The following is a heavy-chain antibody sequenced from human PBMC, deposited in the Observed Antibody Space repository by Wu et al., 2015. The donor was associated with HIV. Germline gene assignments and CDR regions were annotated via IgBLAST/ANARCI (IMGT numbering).Heavy chain of an antibody. J-gene: IGHJ3*02. D-gene: IGHD3-10*01. V-gene: IGHV1-46*01. CDR2: INPGGIST. CDR1: GYTFTSYG. CDR3: ARDLTYFYDSETYPFDAFDI. Sequence: QVQLVQSGAEVKKPGASVKVSCKASGYTFTSYGISWVRQAPGQGLEWMGIINPGGISTKYAQKFQGRITLTRDTSTSTLYMELRSLRSEDTAVYYCARDLTYFYDSETYPFDAFDIWGSGTLVTVSS.